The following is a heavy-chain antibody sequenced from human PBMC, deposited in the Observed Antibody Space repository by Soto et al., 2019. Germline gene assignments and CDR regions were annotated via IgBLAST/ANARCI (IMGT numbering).Heavy chain of an antibody. Sequence: GGSLRLSCAASGFTFSSYAMSWVRQAPGKGLEWVSAISGSGGSTYYADSVKGRFTISRDNSKNTLYLQMNSLRAEDTAVYYCAKGNYDFWSGSYYGMDVWGQGTTVTVSS. D-gene: IGHD3-3*01. V-gene: IGHV3-23*01. CDR3: AKGNYDFWSGSYYGMDV. CDR2: ISGSGGST. CDR1: GFTFSSYA. J-gene: IGHJ6*02.